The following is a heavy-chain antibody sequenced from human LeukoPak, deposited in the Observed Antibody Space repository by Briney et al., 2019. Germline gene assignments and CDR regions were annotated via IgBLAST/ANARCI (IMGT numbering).Heavy chain of an antibody. D-gene: IGHD5-24*01. Sequence: SETLSLTCTVSGGSISSYYWSWIRQPPGKGLEWIGYIYYSGSTNYNPSLKSRVTISVDTSKNQFSLKLSSVTAADTAVYYCARLEGTATIELFVFDYWGQGTLVTVSS. CDR3: ARLEGTATIELFVFDY. J-gene: IGHJ4*02. CDR1: GGSISSYY. V-gene: IGHV4-59*08. CDR2: IYYSGST.